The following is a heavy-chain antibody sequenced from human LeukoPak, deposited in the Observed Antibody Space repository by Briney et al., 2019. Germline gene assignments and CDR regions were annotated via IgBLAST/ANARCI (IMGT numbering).Heavy chain of an antibody. Sequence: SETLSLTCTFSGYSISSGYYWGWIRQPPGKGLEWIGSIYHSGSTYYNPSLKSRVTISVDTSKNQFSLKLSSVTAADTAVYYCARARIAARLGWFDPWGQGTLVTVSS. D-gene: IGHD6-6*01. CDR3: ARARIAARLGWFDP. J-gene: IGHJ5*02. CDR2: IYHSGST. CDR1: GYSISSGYY. V-gene: IGHV4-38-2*02.